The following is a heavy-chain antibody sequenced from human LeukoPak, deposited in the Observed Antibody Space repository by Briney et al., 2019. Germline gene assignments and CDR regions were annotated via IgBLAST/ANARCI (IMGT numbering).Heavy chain of an antibody. J-gene: IGHJ6*03. V-gene: IGHV1-8*01. CDR1: GYTFTSYD. CDR2: VNPNTGNT. CDR3: ARGRHTRKNYYYYMDV. Sequence: ASVKVSCKASGYTFTSYDINWVRQATGQGLEWMGWVNPNTGNTGYAQKFQGRVTMTRNTSISTAYMELSSLRSEDTAVYYCARGRHTRKNYYYYMDVWGKGTTVTISS.